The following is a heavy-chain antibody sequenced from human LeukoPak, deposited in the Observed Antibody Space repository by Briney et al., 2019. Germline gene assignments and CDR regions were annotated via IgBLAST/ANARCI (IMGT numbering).Heavy chain of an antibody. CDR3: AKGAYDYIEIGYFDS. D-gene: IGHD5-12*01. Sequence: PSETLSLTCTVSGGSISSYYWTWIRQPAGKGLEWIGRIYTTGSTNYNPSLNSRVTMSVDTSKNQFSLKLSSVTAGDTAVYYCAKGAYDYIEIGYFDSWGQGILVTVSS. CDR2: IYTTGST. J-gene: IGHJ4*02. V-gene: IGHV4-4*07. CDR1: GGSISSYY.